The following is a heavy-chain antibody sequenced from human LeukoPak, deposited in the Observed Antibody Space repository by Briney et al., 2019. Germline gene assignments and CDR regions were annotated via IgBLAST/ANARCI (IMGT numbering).Heavy chain of an antibody. D-gene: IGHD2-21*02. V-gene: IGHV3-23*01. CDR2: ISGGGDT. CDR1: KFTFSTYA. J-gene: IGHJ4*02. CDR3: AKGCGGYCFSSFDY. Sequence: GGSLRLSCAASKFTFSTYAMGWVRLAPGKGLEWVSTISGGGDTYYADSVKGRFTISRDSSKNTLYLQMSSLRADDTAIYYCAKGCGGYCFSSFDYWGQGTLVTVSS.